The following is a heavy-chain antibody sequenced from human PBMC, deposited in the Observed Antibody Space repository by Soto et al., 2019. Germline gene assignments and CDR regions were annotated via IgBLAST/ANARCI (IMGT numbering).Heavy chain of an antibody. CDR2: INSVASYV. D-gene: IGHD3-10*01. Sequence: QLVESGGGLVKPGGSLRVSCAASRFAFSSYSMHWVRQAPMKGLEWVASINSVASYVYYAHSVEGRFTIARHNDKNSVYLQLNSLRAEDTAVYYCTRDRSSFMRGRIRGPYGGLDVWGQGTTVLVS. CDR3: TRDRSSFMRGRIRGPYGGLDV. V-gene: IGHV3-21*01. CDR1: RFAFSSYS. J-gene: IGHJ6*02.